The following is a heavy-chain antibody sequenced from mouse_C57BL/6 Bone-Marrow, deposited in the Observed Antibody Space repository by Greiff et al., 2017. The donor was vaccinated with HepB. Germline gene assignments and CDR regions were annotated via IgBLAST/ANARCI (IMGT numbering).Heavy chain of an antibody. CDR2: INPNNGGT. CDR3: ARKGLITTVVAPYYYTMNY. Sequence: EVQLQQSGPELVKPGASVKISCKASGYSFTDYYMNWVKQSHGKSLEWIGDINPNNGGTSYNQKFKGKATLTVDKSSSTAYMELRSLTSEDSAVYYCARKGLITTVVAPYYYTMNYLSQGTSVTVSS. V-gene: IGHV1-26*01. J-gene: IGHJ4*01. D-gene: IGHD1-1*01. CDR1: GYSFTDYY.